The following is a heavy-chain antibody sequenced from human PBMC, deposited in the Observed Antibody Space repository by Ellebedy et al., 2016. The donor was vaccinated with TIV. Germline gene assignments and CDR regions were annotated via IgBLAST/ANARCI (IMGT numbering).Heavy chain of an antibody. CDR2: IKQDGSEQ. Sequence: PGGSLRLSCAASGFTFSSYWMNRVRQAPGKGLEWVATIKQDGSEQFYVDLVKGRFTISRDNANNLLFLQMNNLRAEDTAIYYCGRVPPGAYGSESYFGDDYWGQGTLVTVSS. CDR1: GFTFSSYW. J-gene: IGHJ4*02. CDR3: GRVPPGAYGSESYFGDDY. D-gene: IGHD3-10*01. V-gene: IGHV3-7*01.